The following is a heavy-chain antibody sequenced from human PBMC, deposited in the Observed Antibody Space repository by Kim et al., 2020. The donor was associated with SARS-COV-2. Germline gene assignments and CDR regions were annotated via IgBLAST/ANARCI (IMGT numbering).Heavy chain of an antibody. Sequence: ASVKGRFTISNDNSKNTLYLQMNSLRAEYTAVYYCAKDVVHSSVSWFDPWGQGTLVTVSS. CDR3: AKDVVHSSVSWFDP. J-gene: IGHJ5*02. V-gene: IGHV3-23*01. D-gene: IGHD6-19*01.